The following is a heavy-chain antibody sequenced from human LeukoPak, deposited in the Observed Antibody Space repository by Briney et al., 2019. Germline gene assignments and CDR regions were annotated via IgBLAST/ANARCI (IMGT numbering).Heavy chain of an antibody. V-gene: IGHV4-61*02. D-gene: IGHD3-3*01. Sequence: SETLSLTCTVSGGSISSGSYYWIWIRQPAGKGLEWIGRILTSGSSNYNPSLKGRVTMSLDMSNNPLTLKMTSVTVADTSVYCCMIVDGDDFRSGHPHDWFGPWGQGTLVTVSS. CDR3: MIVDGDDFRSGHPHDWFGP. CDR2: ILTSGSS. J-gene: IGHJ5*02. CDR1: GGSISSGSYY.